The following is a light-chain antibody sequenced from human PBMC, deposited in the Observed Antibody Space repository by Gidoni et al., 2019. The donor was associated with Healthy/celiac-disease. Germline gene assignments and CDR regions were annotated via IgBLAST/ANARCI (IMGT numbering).Light chain of an antibody. Sequence: QSALTQPASVSVSPGQSITISCTGTSSDVGGYNYVSWYQKHPGKAPKLMIYDVSNRPSGVSNRFSGSKSGNTASLTISGLQAEDEADYYCSSYTSSSTWVFGGGTKLTVL. J-gene: IGLJ3*02. V-gene: IGLV2-14*03. CDR2: DVS. CDR3: SSYTSSSTWV. CDR1: SSDVGGYNY.